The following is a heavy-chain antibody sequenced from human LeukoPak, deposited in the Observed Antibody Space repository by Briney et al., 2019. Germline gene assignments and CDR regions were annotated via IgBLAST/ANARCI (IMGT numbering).Heavy chain of an antibody. Sequence: EASVKVSCKASGYTFTGYYMHWVRQAPGQGLEWMGWINPNSGGTNYAQKFQGRVTMTRDTSISTAYMELTRLRSDDTAVYYCARDTTMITDWFDPWGQGTLVTVSS. D-gene: IGHD5-18*01. J-gene: IGHJ5*02. CDR3: ARDTTMITDWFDP. V-gene: IGHV1-2*02. CDR1: GYTFTGYY. CDR2: INPNSGGT.